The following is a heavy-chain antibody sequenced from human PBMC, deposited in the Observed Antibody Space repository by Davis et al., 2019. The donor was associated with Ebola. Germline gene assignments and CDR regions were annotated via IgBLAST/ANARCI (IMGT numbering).Heavy chain of an antibody. D-gene: IGHD6-6*01. CDR1: GYTFTSYA. CDR2: LNAGNGNT. J-gene: IGHJ2*01. V-gene: IGHV1-3*01. Sequence: AASVTVSCKASGYTFTSYAIHWVRQAPGQRLEWMGWLNAGNGNTKYSQNFQGRVTISRDPSANTAYMELSSLKSEDTAVYYCARPANLASRPSYWYFDLWGRGTLVTVSS. CDR3: ARPANLASRPSYWYFDL.